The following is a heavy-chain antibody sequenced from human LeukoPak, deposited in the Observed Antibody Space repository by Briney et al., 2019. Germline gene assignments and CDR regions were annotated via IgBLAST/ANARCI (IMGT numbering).Heavy chain of an antibody. J-gene: IGHJ1*01. CDR3: ARGLSVVTALYFQH. V-gene: IGHV1-46*01. D-gene: IGHD2-2*01. Sequence: INPSGGSTSYAQKFQGRVTMTRDTSTSTVYMELSSLRSEDTAVYYCARGLSVVTALYFQHWGQGTLVTVSS. CDR2: INPSGGST.